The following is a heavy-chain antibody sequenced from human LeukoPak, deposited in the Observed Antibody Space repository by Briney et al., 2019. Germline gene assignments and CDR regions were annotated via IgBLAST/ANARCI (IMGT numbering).Heavy chain of an antibody. D-gene: IGHD3-10*01. CDR2: INSDGSSR. Sequence: GGSLRLSCAASGFTFSSYWMHWVRQAPGKGLVWVPHINSDGSSRNYAGSVKGRFTISRDSFKNTLYLQMNSLRPEDTAVYYCAKEGDYYGSGSYRDGFDIWGQGTRATVSS. V-gene: IGHV3-74*01. CDR3: AKEGDYYGSGSYRDGFDI. J-gene: IGHJ3*02. CDR1: GFTFSSYW.